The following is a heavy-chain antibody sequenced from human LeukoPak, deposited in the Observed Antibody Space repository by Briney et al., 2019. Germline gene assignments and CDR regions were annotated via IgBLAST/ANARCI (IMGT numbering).Heavy chain of an antibody. CDR3: AKHVRTSVWFFDF. CDR2: ISGRGGRT. D-gene: IGHD6-19*01. V-gene: IGHV3-23*01. J-gene: IGHJ4*02. Sequence: PGGSLRLSCAASGFTFSSDALSWVRQAPGKGLEWVSLISGRGGRTDYADSVKGRFTISRDNSKNTLYLQMNSLKAEDTAVYYCAKHVRTSVWFFDFWGQGTLVTVSS. CDR1: GFTFSSDA.